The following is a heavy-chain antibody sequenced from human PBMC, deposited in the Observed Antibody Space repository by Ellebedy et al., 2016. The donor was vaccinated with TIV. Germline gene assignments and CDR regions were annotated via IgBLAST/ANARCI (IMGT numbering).Heavy chain of an antibody. CDR2: INPNSGAT. V-gene: IGHV1-2*02. CDR3: ARVKQILAQGQTFGLDV. CDR1: GYNFIAYY. J-gene: IGHJ6*02. D-gene: IGHD3-3*02. Sequence: AASVKVSCEASGYNFIAYYIHWVRQAPGQGLEWMGWINPNSGATNYAQKFHGRVSVARDTSITTAYMELSSLTSDDTAMYYCARVKQILAQGQTFGLDVWGRGTTVTVSS.